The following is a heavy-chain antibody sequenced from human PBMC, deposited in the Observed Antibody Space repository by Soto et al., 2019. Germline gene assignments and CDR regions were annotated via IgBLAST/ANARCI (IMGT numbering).Heavy chain of an antibody. CDR2: ITSSSGTI. V-gene: IGHV3-48*01. D-gene: IGHD1-26*01. CDR1: GFTFSSFT. J-gene: IGHJ4*02. CDR3: ARGGGSRSWNFDS. Sequence: EVQLVESGGGLVQPGGSLRLSCAASGFTFSSFTMNWVRQAPGNGLEWISYITSSSGTIYYADSVKGRFTISRDNAKNSLYLQMNRLRAEDTAVYYCARGGGSRSWNFDSWGQGTRVTVSS.